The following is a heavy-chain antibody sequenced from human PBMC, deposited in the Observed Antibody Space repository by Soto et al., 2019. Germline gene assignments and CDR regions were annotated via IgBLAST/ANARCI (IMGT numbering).Heavy chain of an antibody. V-gene: IGHV4-38-2*01. CDR1: RYSISSGYY. D-gene: IGHD4-17*01. CDR2: IYHSGST. Sequence: SETLSLTCAVSRYSISSGYYWGWIRQTPGKGLEWIASIYHSGSTYYNPSLKSRVTISVDTSKSQFSLKLTSVTAADTAVYYCARGAATVTPGWFDPSGQGIMVTVSS. J-gene: IGHJ5*02. CDR3: ARGAATVTPGWFDP.